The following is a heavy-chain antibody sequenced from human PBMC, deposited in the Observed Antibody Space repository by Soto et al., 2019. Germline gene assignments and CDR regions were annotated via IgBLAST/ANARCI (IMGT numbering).Heavy chain of an antibody. J-gene: IGHJ5*02. CDR2: IIPILGIA. Sequence: QVQLVQSGAEVKKPGSSVKVSCKASGGTFSSYTISWVRQAPGQGLEWMGRIIPILGIANYAQKFQGRVTITADKSTSTAYMELSGLRSEDTAVYYCGGGYDYWFDPWGQGTLVTVSS. D-gene: IGHD5-12*01. V-gene: IGHV1-69*02. CDR1: GGTFSSYT. CDR3: GGGYDYWFDP.